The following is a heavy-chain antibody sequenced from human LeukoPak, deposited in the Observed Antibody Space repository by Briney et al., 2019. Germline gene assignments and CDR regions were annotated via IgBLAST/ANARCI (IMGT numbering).Heavy chain of an antibody. CDR1: GGCFSGYY. D-gene: IGHD5-18*01. CDR3: ARGSWFGYSYGYWY. V-gene: IGHV4-34*01. J-gene: IGHJ4*02. Sequence: SETLSLTCAVYGGCFSGYYWSWIRQPPGKGLEWIGEINHSGSTNYNPSLKSRVTISVDTSKNQFSLKLSSVTAADTAVYYCARGSWFGYSYGYWYWGQGTLVTVSS. CDR2: INHSGST.